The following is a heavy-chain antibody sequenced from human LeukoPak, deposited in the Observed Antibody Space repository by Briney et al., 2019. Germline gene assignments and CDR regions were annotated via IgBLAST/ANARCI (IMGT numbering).Heavy chain of an antibody. V-gene: IGHV4-30-4*01. CDR1: GGSISSGDYY. D-gene: IGHD6-19*01. CDR2: IYYSGST. Sequence: TSETLSLTCSVSGGSISSGDYYWSWIRQPPGKGLEWIGHIYYSGSTHHNPSLKSRVTISVDRSKNQFSLKLISVTAADTAVYYCARHSPRRIAVAGTTWWFDPWGQGTLVTVSS. J-gene: IGHJ5*01. CDR3: ARHSPRRIAVAGTTWWFDP.